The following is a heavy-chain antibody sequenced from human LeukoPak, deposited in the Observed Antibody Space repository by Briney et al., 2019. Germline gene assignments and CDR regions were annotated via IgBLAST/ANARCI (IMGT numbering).Heavy chain of an antibody. V-gene: IGHV4-30-2*01. Sequence: SQTLSLTCTVSGGSISSGGYYWSWIRQPPGKGLEWIGYIYHSGSTYYNPSLKSRVTISVDRSKNQFSLKLSSVTAADTAVYYCARQTHNWYFDLWGRGTLVTVSS. CDR3: ARQTHNWYFDL. CDR2: IYHSGST. CDR1: GGSISSGGYY. D-gene: IGHD4-23*01. J-gene: IGHJ2*01.